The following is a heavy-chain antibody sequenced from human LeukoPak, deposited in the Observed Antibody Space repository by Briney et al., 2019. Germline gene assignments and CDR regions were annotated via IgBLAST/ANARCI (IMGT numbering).Heavy chain of an antibody. J-gene: IGHJ4*02. CDR2: INHSGST. D-gene: IGHD3-9*01. CDR1: GGSFSGYY. CDR3: ARGIDDYYDILTGYFSL. Sequence: PSETLSLTCAVYGGSFSGYYWSWIRQPPGKGLELIGEINHSGSTNYNPSLKSRVTISVDTSKNQFSLKLSSVTAADTAVYYCARGIDDYYDILTGYFSLWGQGTLVTVSS. V-gene: IGHV4-34*01.